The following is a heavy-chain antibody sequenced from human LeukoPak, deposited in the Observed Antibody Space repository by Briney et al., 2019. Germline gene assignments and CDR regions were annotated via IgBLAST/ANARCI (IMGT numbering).Heavy chain of an antibody. Sequence: PSETLTLTCTVSGGSISSYHWSWIRQPTGKGLEWIGYISYSGSTTYNPSLMSRVTISIDTSKRQLSLQLNSVTAADTAVYYCAGDLYSGCWSLGGMDVWCQGATVVVS. J-gene: IGHJ6*02. CDR1: GGSISSYH. CDR3: AGDLYSGCWSLGGMDV. D-gene: IGHD6-13*01. CDR2: ISYSGST. V-gene: IGHV4-59*01.